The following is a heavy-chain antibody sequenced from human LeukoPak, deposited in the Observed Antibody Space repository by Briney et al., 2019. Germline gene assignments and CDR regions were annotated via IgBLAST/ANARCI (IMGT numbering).Heavy chain of an antibody. CDR1: GFAVSSHY. J-gene: IGHJ3*02. V-gene: IGHV3-53*01. Sequence: GGSLRLSCAASGFAVSSHYMSWVRQLPGKGLGGVSVIYTGDQTYYADSVKGRFTISKGNSKNTVYLQMNSLGAEDTAVYYCARGGWYYYGSGSPDAFDIWGQGTMVTVSS. CDR2: IYTGDQT. CDR3: ARGGWYYYGSGSPDAFDI. D-gene: IGHD3-10*01.